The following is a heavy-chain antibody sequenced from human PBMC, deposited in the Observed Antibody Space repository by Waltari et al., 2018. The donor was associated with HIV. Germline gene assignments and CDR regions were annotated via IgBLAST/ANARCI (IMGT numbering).Heavy chain of an antibody. V-gene: IGHV3-30*18. D-gene: IGHD3-9*01. Sequence: QVQLVESGGGVVQPGRSLRLSCEASGFTFRSHGMPWARQASGKGLEWVAVISYDGSNKYYADSVKGRFTISRDNSKNTLYLQMNSLRAEDTAVYYCAKDTDLTGFFYYYGLDVWGQGTTVTVSS. CDR2: ISYDGSNK. CDR3: AKDTDLTGFFYYYGLDV. J-gene: IGHJ6*02. CDR1: GFTFRSHG.